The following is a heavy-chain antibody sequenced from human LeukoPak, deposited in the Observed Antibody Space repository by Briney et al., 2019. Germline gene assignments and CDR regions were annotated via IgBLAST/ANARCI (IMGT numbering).Heavy chain of an antibody. J-gene: IGHJ4*02. V-gene: IGHV3-49*04. Sequence: GGSLRLSCTASGFTFGDYAMSWVRQAPGKGLEWVGFIRSKAYGGTPEYAASVKGRFTISRDDSKSIAHVQVNSLKTEDTAVYYCTRIGTSGGEFDYWGQGTLVTVSS. CDR2: IRSKAYGGTP. CDR3: TRIGTSGGEFDY. CDR1: GFTFGDYA. D-gene: IGHD2-2*01.